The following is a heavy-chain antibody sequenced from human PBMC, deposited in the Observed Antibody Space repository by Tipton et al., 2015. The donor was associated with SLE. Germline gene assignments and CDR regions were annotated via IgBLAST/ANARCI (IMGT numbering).Heavy chain of an antibody. Sequence: QLVQSGAEVKKPGESLRIACKGSGYSFTSYYISWVRQMPGKGLEWMGNIDPSDSYTNYSPSFQGHVTFSADKSISTAYLQGGSLKASDNAMYYCARRSNYDLFTGYYNDYWGQGTLVTVSS. V-gene: IGHV5-10-1*01. CDR2: IDPSDSYT. CDR1: GYSFTSYY. D-gene: IGHD3-9*01. CDR3: ARRSNYDLFTGYYNDY. J-gene: IGHJ4*02.